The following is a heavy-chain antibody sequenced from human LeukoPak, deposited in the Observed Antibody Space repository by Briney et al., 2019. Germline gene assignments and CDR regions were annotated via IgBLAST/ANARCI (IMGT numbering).Heavy chain of an antibody. V-gene: IGHV4-59*01. CDR3: ARGGGWYSSGWYSRYFDY. J-gene: IGHJ4*02. D-gene: IGHD6-19*01. Sequence: PSETLSLTCTVSGGSISSYYWSWIRQPPGKGLEWIGYIYYSGSTNYNPSLKSRVTISVDTSKNQFSLKLSSMAAADTAVYYCARGGGWYSSGWYSRYFDYWGQGTLVTVSS. CDR1: GGSISSYY. CDR2: IYYSGST.